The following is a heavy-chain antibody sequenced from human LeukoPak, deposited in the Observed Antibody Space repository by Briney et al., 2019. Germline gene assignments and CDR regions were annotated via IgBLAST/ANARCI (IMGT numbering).Heavy chain of an antibody. CDR3: ARDRGNYDSSGYYYDWHFFDY. J-gene: IGHJ4*02. CDR2: ISSSGSTI. V-gene: IGHV3-48*03. CDR1: GFTFSSYE. Sequence: PGGSLRLSCAASGFTFSSYEMNWVRQAPGKGLEWVSYISSSGSTIYYADSVKGRFTISRDNAKNSLYLQMNSLRAEGTAVYYCARDRGNYDSSGYYYDWHFFDYWGQGTLVTVSS. D-gene: IGHD3-22*01.